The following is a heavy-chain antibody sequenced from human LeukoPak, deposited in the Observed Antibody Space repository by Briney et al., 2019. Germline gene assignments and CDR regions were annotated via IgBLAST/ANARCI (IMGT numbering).Heavy chain of an antibody. V-gene: IGHV3-21*01. CDR3: ARGVVPAAFDY. Sequence: GGSLRLSCAASGFPFSSYAMNWVRQAPGKGLEWVSSISITGSDTNYADSVKGRFTISRDNAKNALYLQVNSLRAEDTAVYYCARGVVPAAFDYWGQGTLVTVSS. D-gene: IGHD2-2*01. J-gene: IGHJ4*02. CDR2: ISITGSDT. CDR1: GFPFSSYA.